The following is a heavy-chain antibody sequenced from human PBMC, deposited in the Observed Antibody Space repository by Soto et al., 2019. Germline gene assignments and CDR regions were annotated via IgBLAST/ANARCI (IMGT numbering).Heavy chain of an antibody. CDR1: GFTFSNHG. J-gene: IGHJ4*02. Sequence: QMQLVESGGGGVQPGRSLRLSCATSGFTFSNHGIHWFRQAPGKGLEWVGDISYNGIDTWYADSVKGRFTIYRDNFKNTAYLQMNGLRLEDTAVYYCLGGEGQNGPDTRFDYWGQGTLVTVSP. CDR3: LGGEGQNGPDTRFDY. CDR2: ISYNGIDT. V-gene: IGHV3-30*03. D-gene: IGHD3-10*01.